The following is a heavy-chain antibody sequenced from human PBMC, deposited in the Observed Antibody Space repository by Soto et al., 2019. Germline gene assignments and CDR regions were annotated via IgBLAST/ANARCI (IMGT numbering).Heavy chain of an antibody. CDR2: MSGSGDRT. V-gene: IGHV3-23*01. CDR1: GGTFSTYA. J-gene: IGHJ4*02. CDR3: AKDQRFGESPDGQ. Sequence: DVQLLESGGDLGQPGGSLRLACAASGGTFSTYAMSRVRQAPGRGLEWVSSMSGSGDRTYHADSVKGRFTISRDYSKNILYLQMSNLRAEDTAKYYCAKDQRFGESPDGQWGQGSLVAVFS. D-gene: IGHD3-10*01.